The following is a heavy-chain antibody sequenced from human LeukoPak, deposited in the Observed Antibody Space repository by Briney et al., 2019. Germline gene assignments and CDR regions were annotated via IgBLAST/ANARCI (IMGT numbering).Heavy chain of an antibody. D-gene: IGHD3-10*01. J-gene: IGHJ4*02. CDR3: SASFTPMEVDY. Sequence: GGSLRLSCAASGFTFSSYSMNWVRQAPGKGLEWVSYISSSSSLIYYADSVKGRFTISRDNAKNSLYLQMNSLRAEDTAVYYCSASFTPMEVDYWGQGTLVTVSS. CDR2: ISSSSSLI. CDR1: GFTFSSYS. V-gene: IGHV3-48*04.